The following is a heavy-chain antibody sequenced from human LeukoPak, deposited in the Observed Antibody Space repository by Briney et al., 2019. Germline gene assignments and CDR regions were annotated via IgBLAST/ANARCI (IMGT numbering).Heavy chain of an antibody. D-gene: IGHD2-21*01. J-gene: IGHJ3*02. CDR3: ARPIVVVPLRAFDI. Sequence: GGSLRLSCAASGFTFSTYWMHWVRQAPGKGLVWVSRIKYDGSMTTYGDSVKGRFSISRDNAKNTVDLQMNSLRAEDTAVYYCARPIVVVPLRAFDIWGQGTMVTVSS. V-gene: IGHV3-74*01. CDR2: IKYDGSMT. CDR1: GFTFSTYW.